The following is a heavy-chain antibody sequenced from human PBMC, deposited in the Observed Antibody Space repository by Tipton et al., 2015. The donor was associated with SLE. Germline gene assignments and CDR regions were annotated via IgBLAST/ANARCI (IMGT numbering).Heavy chain of an antibody. CDR1: GLSMTTRPW. CDR3: ARDPRGGDAFDF. J-gene: IGHJ3*01. D-gene: IGHD3-10*01. V-gene: IGHV4-4*02. CDR2: VHHTGGN. Sequence: TLSLTCSVAGLSMTTRPWWTWVRQPPGKGLEWVGEVHHTGGNNYNPSLRSRVTISMDTSKNQFSLKLSSVTAADTAVYYCARDPRGGDAFDFWGQGTMVTVSS.